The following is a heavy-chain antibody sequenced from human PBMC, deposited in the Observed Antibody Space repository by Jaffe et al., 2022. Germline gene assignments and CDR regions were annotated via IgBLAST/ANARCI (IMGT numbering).Heavy chain of an antibody. Sequence: QVQLVESGGGVVQPGGSLRLSCAASGFTFSSYGMHWVRQAPGKGLEWVAFIRYDGSNKYYADSVKGRFTISRDNSKNTLYLQMNSLRAEDTAVYYCAKTMHTSYYYYYYMDVWGKGTTVTVSS. J-gene: IGHJ6*03. V-gene: IGHV3-30*02. CDR3: AKTMHTSYYYYYYMDV. CDR2: IRYDGSNK. CDR1: GFTFSSYG.